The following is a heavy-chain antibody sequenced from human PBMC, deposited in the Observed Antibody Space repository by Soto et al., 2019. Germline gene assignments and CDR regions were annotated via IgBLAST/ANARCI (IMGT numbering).Heavy chain of an antibody. J-gene: IGHJ4*02. CDR1: GFTFSNYA. V-gene: IGHV3-23*01. CDR3: AKERLGRGIDN. CDR2: VNNGGGGT. D-gene: IGHD3-10*01. Sequence: GGSLRLSCAASGFTFSNYAMTWVRQAPGKGPEWISTVNNGGGGTYYADSVKGRFTISRDNSKNTLYLQVSSLRAEDTAVYYCAKERLGRGIDNWGREILVTVSS.